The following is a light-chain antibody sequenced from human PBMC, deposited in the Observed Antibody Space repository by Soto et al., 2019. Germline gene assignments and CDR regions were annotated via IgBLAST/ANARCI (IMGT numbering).Light chain of an antibody. CDR2: AAS. CDR3: QQYGDSPFT. V-gene: IGKV3-20*01. J-gene: IGKJ3*01. Sequence: IVLTQSPGTLSLSPGEGATLSCRASQTVTVNSLAWYQQTPGQTPRLLIYAASTRATGIPERFNGSGSGTDVVLTISRLGPEDFAMYYCQQYGDSPFTFGPGTKVDI. CDR1: QTVTVNS.